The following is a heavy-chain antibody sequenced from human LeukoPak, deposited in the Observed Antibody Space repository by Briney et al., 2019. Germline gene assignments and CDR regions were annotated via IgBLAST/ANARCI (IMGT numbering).Heavy chain of an antibody. CDR1: GGSISSYY. CDR3: ARDGTAAAGTGNWFDP. J-gene: IGHJ5*02. D-gene: IGHD6-13*01. CDR2: IYFSGST. Sequence: PSETLSLTCTVSGGSISSYYWSWIRQPPGKGLEWLGYIYFSGSTYYNPSLKSRVTISVDTSKNQFSLKLSSVTAADTAVYYCARDGTAAAGTGNWFDPWGQGTLVTVSS. V-gene: IGHV4-59*12.